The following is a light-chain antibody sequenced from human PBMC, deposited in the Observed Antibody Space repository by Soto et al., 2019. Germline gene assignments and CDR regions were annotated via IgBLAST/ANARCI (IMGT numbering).Light chain of an antibody. Sequence: QSALTQPPSVFGAPGQRVTISCTGSSSNIGAGYDVHWYQQLPGTAPKLLIYGNSNRPSGVPDRFSGSKSGTSASLAITGLQAEDEADYYCQSYDSSLSVLYVFGTGTKLTVL. CDR1: SSNIGAGYD. J-gene: IGLJ1*01. CDR2: GNS. V-gene: IGLV1-40*01. CDR3: QSYDSSLSVLYV.